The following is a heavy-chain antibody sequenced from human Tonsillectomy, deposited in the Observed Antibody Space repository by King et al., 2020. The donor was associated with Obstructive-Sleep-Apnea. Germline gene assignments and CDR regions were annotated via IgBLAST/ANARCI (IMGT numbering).Heavy chain of an antibody. D-gene: IGHD1-1*01. J-gene: IGHJ4*02. V-gene: IGHV4-59*08. CDR3: ARQERLWSFRFDY. Sequence: VQLQESGPGLVKPSETLSLTCTVSGGSISGYYWSWIRQPPGKGLEWIGYLHYSGSTNYNPSLKSRVTIPLDTSKNQFSLNLNSVTAADTAVYYCARQERLWSFRFDYWGQGILVTVSS. CDR1: GGSISGYY. CDR2: LHYSGST.